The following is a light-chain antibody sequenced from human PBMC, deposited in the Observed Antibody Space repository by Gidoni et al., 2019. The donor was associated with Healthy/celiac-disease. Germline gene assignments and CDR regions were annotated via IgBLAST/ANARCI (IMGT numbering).Light chain of an antibody. V-gene: IGKV1-5*03. Sequence: DIQMTQSTSTLSASVGDRVTITCRASQSISSWLSWYQQKPGKAPKRLIYKASSLESGVPSRFSGSGSSTEVTLTIISLQPDDFATYYCQQYNSYSPYTFGQGTKLEIK. CDR3: QQYNSYSPYT. J-gene: IGKJ2*01. CDR1: QSISSW. CDR2: KAS.